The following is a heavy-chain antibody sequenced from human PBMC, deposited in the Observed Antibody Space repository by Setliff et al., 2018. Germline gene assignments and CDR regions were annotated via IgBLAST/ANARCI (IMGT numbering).Heavy chain of an antibody. CDR2: IYYSGST. V-gene: IGHV4-61*01. Sequence: SETLSLTCTVSGGSVSSGSYYWSWIRQPPGKGLEWIGYIYYSGSTNYNPSLKSRVTISVDTSKNQFSLKLSSVTAADTAVYYCARGETSSGWYIYYYYYMDVWGKGTTGTAP. D-gene: IGHD6-19*01. J-gene: IGHJ6*03. CDR3: ARGETSSGWYIYYYYYMDV. CDR1: GGSVSSGSYY.